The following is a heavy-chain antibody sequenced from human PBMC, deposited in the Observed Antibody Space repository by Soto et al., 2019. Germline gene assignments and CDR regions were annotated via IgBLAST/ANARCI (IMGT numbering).Heavy chain of an antibody. J-gene: IGHJ4*02. CDR2: INPSGGHT. V-gene: IGHV1-46*01. D-gene: IGHD2-21*02. CDR1: GNTFSNYY. CDR3: ASGGHVVVVTAAFDY. Sequence: QVQLVQSGAAVKKPGASVKVSCKASGNTFSNYYIHWVRQAPGQGLEWVGTINPSGGHTTYAQKFLGRVTMTRDTSTSTLYMELTGLRSEDTAVYYCASGGHVVVVTAAFDYWGQGTLVTVSS.